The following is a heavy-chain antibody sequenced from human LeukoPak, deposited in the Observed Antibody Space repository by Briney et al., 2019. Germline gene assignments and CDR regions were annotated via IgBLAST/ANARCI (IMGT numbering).Heavy chain of an antibody. D-gene: IGHD5-18*01. V-gene: IGHV3-9*01. CDR1: GFTFSNYW. CDR3: AKDIGRVQLWSPHYYYGMDV. Sequence: GGSLRLSCAASGFTFSNYWMQWVRHAPGKGLEWVSGISWNSGSIGYADSVKGRFTISRDNAKNSLYLQMNSLGAEDTALYYCAKDIGRVQLWSPHYYYGMDVWGQGTTVTVSS. CDR2: ISWNSGSI. J-gene: IGHJ6*02.